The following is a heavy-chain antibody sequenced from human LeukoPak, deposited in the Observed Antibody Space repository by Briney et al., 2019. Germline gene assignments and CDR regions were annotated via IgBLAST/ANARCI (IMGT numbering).Heavy chain of an antibody. CDR3: ARVGEEQLAMPFDI. V-gene: IGHV3-33*01. J-gene: IGHJ3*02. Sequence: PGRSLRLSCAASGFTFSSYGMHWVRQAPGKGLEWVAVIWYDGSNKYYADSVKGRFTISRDNSKNTLYLQMSSLRAEDTAVYYCARVGEEQLAMPFDIWGQGTMVTVSS. CDR1: GFTFSSYG. D-gene: IGHD6-13*01. CDR2: IWYDGSNK.